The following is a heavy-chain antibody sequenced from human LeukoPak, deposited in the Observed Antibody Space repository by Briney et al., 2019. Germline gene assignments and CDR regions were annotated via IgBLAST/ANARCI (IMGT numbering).Heavy chain of an antibody. CDR2: INHSGST. CDR1: GGSISSGGYY. V-gene: IGHV4-39*07. J-gene: IGHJ4*02. Sequence: SETLSLTCSVSGGSISSGGYYWSWIRQPPGKGLEWIGEINHSGSTNYNPSLKSRVTISVDTSKNQFSLKLSSVTAADTAVYYCARGAPDYWGQGTLVTVSS. CDR3: ARGAPDY.